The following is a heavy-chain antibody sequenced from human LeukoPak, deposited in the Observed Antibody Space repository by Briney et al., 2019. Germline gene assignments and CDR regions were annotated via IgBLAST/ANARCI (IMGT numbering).Heavy chain of an antibody. CDR1: GFTFSSYA. D-gene: IGHD3-9*01. V-gene: IGHV4-4*07. CDR2: FYNSGRT. Sequence: GSLRLSCAASGFTFSSYAMTWIRQPAGKGLEWIGRFYNSGRTNYTPSLNSRVTMSVDTFKNQFFLKLSSVTAADTAVYYCAREEGGHFDWLLSHWGQGTLVTVSS. CDR3: AREEGGHFDWLLSH. J-gene: IGHJ4*02.